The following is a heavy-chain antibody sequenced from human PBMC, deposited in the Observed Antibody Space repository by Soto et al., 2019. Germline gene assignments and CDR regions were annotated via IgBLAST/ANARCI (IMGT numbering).Heavy chain of an antibody. V-gene: IGHV4-4*07. J-gene: IGHJ4*02. CDR1: GVSVRSYS. CDR2: VFSSVSA. Sequence: SEILSLTCIVSGVSVRSYSWSWVRQPANKGLEWIGRVFSSVSATYNPSLKSRVSISMDTPENRISLKLDSVPAADAGVYFCARDGMTTGDTWGPGTLVTVSS. CDR3: ARDGMTTGDT. D-gene: IGHD2-21*02.